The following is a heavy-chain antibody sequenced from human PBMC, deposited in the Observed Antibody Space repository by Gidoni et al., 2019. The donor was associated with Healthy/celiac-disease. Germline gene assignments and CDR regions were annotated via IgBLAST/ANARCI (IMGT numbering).Heavy chain of an antibody. D-gene: IGHD6-19*01. CDR2: ISGSGGST. CDR3: AKHMTGYSSGWYVY. J-gene: IGHJ4*02. V-gene: IGHV3-23*01. Sequence: EVQLLESGGGLVPPGGSLSLSCAAPGFTFSSYAMSWVRQASGKGLGGVSAISGSGGSTYYADSVKGRFTISRDNSKNTLYLQMNSLRAEDTAVYYCAKHMTGYSSGWYVYWGQGTLVTVSS. CDR1: GFTFSSYA.